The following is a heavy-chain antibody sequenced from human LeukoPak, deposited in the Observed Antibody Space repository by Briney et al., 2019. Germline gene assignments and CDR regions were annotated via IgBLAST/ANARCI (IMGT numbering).Heavy chain of an antibody. CDR1: GFTFSDYY. J-gene: IGHJ3*02. V-gene: IGHV3-11*01. D-gene: IGHD5-12*01. CDR2: ISSSGSTI. Sequence: GGSLRLSCAASGFTFSDYYMSWIRQAPGKGLERVSYISSSGSTIYYADSVKGRFTISTDNAKNSLYLQMNSLRAEDTAVYYCARGSVDIVASDAFDIWGQGTMVTVSS. CDR3: ARGSVDIVASDAFDI.